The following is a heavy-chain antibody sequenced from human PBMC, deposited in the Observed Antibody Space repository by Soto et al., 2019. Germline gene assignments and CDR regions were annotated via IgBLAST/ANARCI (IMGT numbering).Heavy chain of an antibody. Sequence: GGSLRLSCAASGFTFSSYGMHWVRQAPGKGLEWVAVISYDGSNKYYADSVKGRFTISRDNSKNTLYLQMNSLRAEDTAVYYCAKDDRIWGPPLRLGELGYWGQGTLVTVSS. CDR2: ISYDGSNK. D-gene: IGHD3-16*01. CDR3: AKDDRIWGPPLRLGELGY. J-gene: IGHJ4*02. CDR1: GFTFSSYG. V-gene: IGHV3-30*18.